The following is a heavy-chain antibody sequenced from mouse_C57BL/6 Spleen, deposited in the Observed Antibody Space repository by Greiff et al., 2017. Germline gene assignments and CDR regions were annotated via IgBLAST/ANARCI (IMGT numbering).Heavy chain of an antibody. V-gene: IGHV1-74*01. CDR2: IHPSDSDT. CDR1: GYTFTSYW. CDR3: AIGDGYKAWFAY. D-gene: IGHD2-3*01. J-gene: IGHJ3*01. Sequence: QVQLQQPGAELVKPGASVKVSCKASGYTFTSYWMHWVKQRPGQGLEWIGRIHPSDSDTNYNQKFKGKATLTVEKTSSTAYMQRSSLTSEDSAVYYCAIGDGYKAWFAYWGQGTLVTVSA.